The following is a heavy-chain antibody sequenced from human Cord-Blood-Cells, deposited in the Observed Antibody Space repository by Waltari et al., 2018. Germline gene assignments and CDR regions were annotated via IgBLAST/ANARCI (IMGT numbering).Heavy chain of an antibody. CDR3: ARHSIAARRWYYYYYGMDV. D-gene: IGHD6-6*01. Sequence: QVQLQESGPGLVKPSETLSLTCAVSGYSISSGYSLGWIRQPPGQGLEWTGSIYHSGSTYYHPSLKSRVTISVDTSKNQFSLKLSSVTAADTAVYYCARHSIAARRWYYYYYGMDVWGQGTTVTVSS. CDR2: IYHSGST. CDR1: GYSISSGYS. V-gene: IGHV4-38-2*01. J-gene: IGHJ6*02.